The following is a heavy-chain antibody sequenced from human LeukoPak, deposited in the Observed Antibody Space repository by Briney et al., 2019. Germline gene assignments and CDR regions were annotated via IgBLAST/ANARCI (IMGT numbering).Heavy chain of an antibody. J-gene: IGHJ4*02. CDR3: AREVYSSGWSSFDY. CDR2: IKTDGSSV. V-gene: IGHV3-74*01. Sequence: TGGSLRLSCAASGFTFSSFWMHWVRQAPGKGLVWVSRIKTDGSSVNYADSMKGRFTISRDNAKNTLYLQMNSLRAEDTAVYYCAREVYSSGWSSFDYWGQGTLVTVSS. D-gene: IGHD6-19*01. CDR1: GFTFSSFW.